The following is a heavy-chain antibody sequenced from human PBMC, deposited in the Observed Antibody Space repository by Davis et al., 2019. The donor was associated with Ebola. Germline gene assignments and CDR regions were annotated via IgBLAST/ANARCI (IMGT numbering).Heavy chain of an antibody. CDR1: GFTFSDYY. J-gene: IGHJ5*02. CDR3: ARGVLYYYDSSGYYNWFDP. Sequence: GGSLRLSCAASGFTFSDYYMSWIRQAPGKGLEWVSYISSSGSTIYYADSVKGRFTISRDNAKNPLYLQMNSLRAEDTAVYYCARGVLYYYDSSGYYNWFDPWGQGTLVTVSS. V-gene: IGHV3-11*04. CDR2: ISSSGSTI. D-gene: IGHD3-22*01.